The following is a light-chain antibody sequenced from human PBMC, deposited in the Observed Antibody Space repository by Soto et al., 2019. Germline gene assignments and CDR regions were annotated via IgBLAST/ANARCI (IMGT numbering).Light chain of an antibody. V-gene: IGKV3-20*01. CDR1: QSVSSSY. Sequence: EIVLTQSPGTLSLSPGERATLSCRASQSVSSSYLAWYQQKPGQSPRLLIHGASSRAAGIPDRFSGSGSGTDFTLTISRLEPEDFAEYYCQHYGSSLMYTFGQGTKLEIK. CDR2: GAS. J-gene: IGKJ2*01. CDR3: QHYGSSLMYT.